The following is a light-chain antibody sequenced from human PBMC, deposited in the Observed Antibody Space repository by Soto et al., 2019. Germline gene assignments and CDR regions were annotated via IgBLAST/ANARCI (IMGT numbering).Light chain of an antibody. Sequence: DIQMTQSPSTLSASVGDRATITCRASQSISSWLAWYQQKPGKAPRLLIYKASSLESGVPARFSGSGSGTEFTLTISRLQPDDFAAYYCQQYNSYPLTFGRGTKVEIK. J-gene: IGKJ4*01. CDR3: QQYNSYPLT. CDR1: QSISSW. CDR2: KAS. V-gene: IGKV1-5*03.